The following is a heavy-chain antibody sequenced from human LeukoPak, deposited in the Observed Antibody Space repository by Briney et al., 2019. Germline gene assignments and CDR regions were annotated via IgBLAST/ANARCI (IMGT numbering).Heavy chain of an antibody. Sequence: SETLSLTCQVSGDSLRTNSYYWAWIRQHPGAALEWIGSVFYSGSTYYTPSLKSRVHISADPSKNSFSLKLTSVTAADTAVYYCARQAGLDILAGYWFDLWGQGTLVSVS. CDR2: VFYSGST. CDR1: GDSLRTNSYY. D-gene: IGHD3-9*01. J-gene: IGHJ5*02. V-gene: IGHV4-39*01. CDR3: ARQAGLDILAGYWFDL.